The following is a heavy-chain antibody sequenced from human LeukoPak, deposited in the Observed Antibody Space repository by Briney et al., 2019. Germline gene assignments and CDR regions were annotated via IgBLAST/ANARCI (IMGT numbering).Heavy chain of an antibody. V-gene: IGHV4-61*02. D-gene: IGHD3-3*01. Sequence: TSETLSLTCTVSGGSISSGSYYWSWIRQPAGKGLEWIGCIYTSGSTNYNPSLKSRVTISVDTSKNQFSLKLSSVTAADTAVYYCASSWSGYQLFAEYFQHWGQGTLVTVSS. J-gene: IGHJ1*01. CDR3: ASSWSGYQLFAEYFQH. CDR1: GGSISSGSYY. CDR2: IYTSGST.